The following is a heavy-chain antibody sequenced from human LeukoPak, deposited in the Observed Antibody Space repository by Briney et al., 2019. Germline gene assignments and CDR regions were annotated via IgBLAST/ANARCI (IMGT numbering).Heavy chain of an antibody. CDR3: AKSISSGYYKSFDY. D-gene: IGHD3-22*01. V-gene: IGHV3-9*01. CDR1: GFTFDDYA. Sequence: GGSLRLSCAAAGFTFDDYAMHWVRQAPGKGLEWVSGISWKSGSIGYADSVKGRFTISRDNAKNSLYLQMNSLRAEDTALYYCAKSISSGYYKSFDYWGQGTLVTVSS. CDR2: ISWKSGSI. J-gene: IGHJ4*02.